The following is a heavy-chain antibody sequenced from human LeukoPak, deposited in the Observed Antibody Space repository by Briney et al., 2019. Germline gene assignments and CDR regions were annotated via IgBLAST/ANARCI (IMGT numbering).Heavy chain of an antibody. CDR1: GDSISSYC. Sequence: SEALSLTCTVSGDSISSYCWSWLRQPPGKGLEWIGYIYYSGSTNYNPSLKSRVTISVDTSKNQFSLKLSSVTAADTAVYYCARSDIVVVPAAMAKSNWFDPWGQGTLVTVSS. V-gene: IGHV4-59*08. CDR2: IYYSGST. J-gene: IGHJ5*02. CDR3: ARSDIVVVPAAMAKSNWFDP. D-gene: IGHD2-2*01.